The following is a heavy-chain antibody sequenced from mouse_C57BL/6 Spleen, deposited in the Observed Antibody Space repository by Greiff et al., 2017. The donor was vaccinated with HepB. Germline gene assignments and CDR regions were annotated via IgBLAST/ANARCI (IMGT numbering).Heavy chain of an antibody. V-gene: IGHV1-39*01. D-gene: IGHD1-1*01. CDR2: INPNYGTT. Sequence: EVQLQQSGPELVKPGASEKISCKASGYSFTDYNMNWVKQSNGKSLEWIGVINPNYGTTSYNQKFKGKATLTVDQSSSTAYMQLNSRTSEDSAVYYCARGGITTVVATPYFDYWGQGTTLTVSS. CDR3: ARGGITTVVATPYFDY. CDR1: GYSFTDYN. J-gene: IGHJ2*01.